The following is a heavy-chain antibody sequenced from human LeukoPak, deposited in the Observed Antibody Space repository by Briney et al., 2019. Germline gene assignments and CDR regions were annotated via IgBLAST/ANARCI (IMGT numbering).Heavy chain of an antibody. CDR3: ARFATVTVPNWLDS. Sequence: SETLSLTCTVSGGSISSYHWSWIRQPPGKGLEFIGYIYYTGSTNYNPSLKSRVIMSVDTSTNQLSLMLTSVTAADTAVYYCARFATVTVPNWLDSWGQGTLVTVSS. V-gene: IGHV4-59*01. CDR1: GGSISSYH. J-gene: IGHJ5*01. D-gene: IGHD4-11*01. CDR2: IYYTGST.